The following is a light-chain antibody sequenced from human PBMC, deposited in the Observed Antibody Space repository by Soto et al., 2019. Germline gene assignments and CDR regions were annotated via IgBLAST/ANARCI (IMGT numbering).Light chain of an antibody. CDR2: DAS. CDR1: QSVWTY. Sequence: EIVLTQSPGIPSLSPGERATLSCRASQSVWTYLAWYQQKRGQAPRLLMYDASNRASGVPARFSGSGSGTDFTLTISRLEPEDFAVYYCQQYDKWPQTFGQGTKV. CDR3: QQYDKWPQT. V-gene: IGKV3-11*01. J-gene: IGKJ1*01.